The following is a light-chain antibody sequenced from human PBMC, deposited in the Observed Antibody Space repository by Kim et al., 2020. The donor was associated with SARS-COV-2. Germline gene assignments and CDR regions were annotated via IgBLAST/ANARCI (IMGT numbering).Light chain of an antibody. CDR2: LRS. Sequence: PAPISCRASQSLLHPDGNNYLGWYLKKPGQSPQLLTYLRSSRASGVPDGFSGSGSGTVFTLKIRRVEAEDVGVYYCMQALQTPQTFGQGTKLEI. CDR1: QSLLHPDGNNY. CDR3: MQALQTPQT. V-gene: IGKV2-28*01. J-gene: IGKJ2*01.